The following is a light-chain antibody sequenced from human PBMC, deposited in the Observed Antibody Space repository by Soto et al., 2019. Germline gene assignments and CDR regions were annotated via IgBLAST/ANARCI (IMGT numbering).Light chain of an antibody. CDR1: QDVSIS. Sequence: MLTQSPATLSLSPGDRAILSCRASQDVSISLGWYQQKPGQAPRLLIYDASNRATGIPDRFSGSGSGKDFTLTISSLEPEDFAVYYCLQRASWRSFGQGTKLEIK. CDR3: LQRASWRS. V-gene: IGKV3D-11*01. J-gene: IGKJ2*01. CDR2: DAS.